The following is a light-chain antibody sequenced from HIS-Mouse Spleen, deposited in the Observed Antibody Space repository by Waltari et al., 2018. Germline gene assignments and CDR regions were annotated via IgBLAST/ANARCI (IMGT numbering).Light chain of an antibody. CDR3: QAWDSSTAV. J-gene: IGLJ1*01. Sequence: SYELTQPPSVSVSPGQTASITCSGDKLGEKYACWSQQKPGQSPVLVIYQDSKRPSGIPERFSGSNSGNTATLTISGTQAMDEADYYCQAWDSSTAVFGTGTKVTVL. CDR2: QDS. V-gene: IGLV3-1*01. CDR1: KLGEKY.